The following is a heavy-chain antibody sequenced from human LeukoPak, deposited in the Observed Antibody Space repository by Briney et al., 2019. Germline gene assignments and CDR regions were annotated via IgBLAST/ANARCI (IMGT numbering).Heavy chain of an antibody. J-gene: IGHJ5*02. Sequence: SGTLSLTCTVSGGSISSKSYYWGWVRQPPGKGLEWIGSIYYSGGTYYNPSLKSRVTISIDTSKDQFSLSLRSVTAADTAVFYCARVHASGYNIYNWFDPWGQGTLVTVSS. CDR1: GGSISSKSYY. CDR3: ARVHASGYNIYNWFDP. CDR2: IYYSGGT. V-gene: IGHV4-39*07. D-gene: IGHD5-12*01.